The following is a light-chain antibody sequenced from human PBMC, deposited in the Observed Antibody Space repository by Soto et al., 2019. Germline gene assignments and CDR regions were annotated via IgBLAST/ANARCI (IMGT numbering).Light chain of an antibody. CDR2: DVS. Sequence: QSALTQPRSVSGSPGQSVTISCTGTSSDVGGYNYVSWYQQHPGKAPKLMIYDVSKRPSGVPDRFSGSKSGNTASLTISGLQAEDEADYYCCSSAGTYTSVFGGGTTLTVL. CDR1: SSDVGGYNY. J-gene: IGLJ3*02. V-gene: IGLV2-11*01. CDR3: CSSAGTYTSV.